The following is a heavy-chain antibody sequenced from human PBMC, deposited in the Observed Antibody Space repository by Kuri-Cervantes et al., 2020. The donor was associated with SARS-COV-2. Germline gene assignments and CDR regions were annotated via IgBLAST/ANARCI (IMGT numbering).Heavy chain of an antibody. Sequence: GSLRLSCAVYGGSFSGYYWSWIRQPPGKGLEWIGEINHSGSTYYNPSLKSRVTISVDTSKNQFSLKLSSVTAADTAVYYCATGYLPSLTGDGPHYFDYWGQGTLVTVSS. J-gene: IGHJ4*02. CDR3: ATGYLPSLTGDGPHYFDY. D-gene: IGHD7-27*01. CDR2: INHSGST. CDR1: GGSFSGYY. V-gene: IGHV4-34*01.